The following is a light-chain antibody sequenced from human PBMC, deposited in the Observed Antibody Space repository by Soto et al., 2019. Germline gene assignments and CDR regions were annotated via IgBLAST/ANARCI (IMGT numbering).Light chain of an antibody. V-gene: IGLV1-51*01. J-gene: IGLJ1*01. CDR3: GTWDSSLTLYV. Sequence: QSALTQPPSVSAAPGQKVTISCSGSTSNIGNSYVAWYLQLPGTAPKLLIYDTNKRSSGIPDRFSGSKSGTSATLGITGLQTGDEAEYYCGTWDSSLTLYVFGTGTKLTVL. CDR1: TSNIGNSY. CDR2: DTN.